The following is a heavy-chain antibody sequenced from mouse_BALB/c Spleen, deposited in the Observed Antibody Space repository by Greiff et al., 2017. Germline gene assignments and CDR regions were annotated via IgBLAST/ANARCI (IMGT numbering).Heavy chain of an antibody. CDR3: ARGELGSYEDYYAMDY. J-gene: IGHJ4*01. CDR2: ISSGSSTI. Sequence: EVQGVESGGGLVQPGGSRKLSCAASGFTFSSFGMHWVRQAPEKGLEWVAYISSGSSTIYYADTVKGRFTISRDNPKNTLFLQMTSLRSEDTAMYYCARGELGSYEDYYAMDYWGQGTSVTVSS. V-gene: IGHV5-17*02. D-gene: IGHD1-1*02. CDR1: GFTFSSFG.